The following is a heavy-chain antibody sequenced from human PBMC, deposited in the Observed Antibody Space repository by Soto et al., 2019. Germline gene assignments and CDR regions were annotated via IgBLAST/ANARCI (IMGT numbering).Heavy chain of an antibody. CDR1: GFTFSKAW. V-gene: IGHV3-15*07. Sequence: GGSLRLSCAASGFTFSKAWINWVRQAPGKGLEWVGRIKSKTNGGTTDFAAHVRDRFAISRDDSKNIVYLQMNSLRIEDTAVYYCTTDSYSTMITVSFDYWGHGTLVPVSS. CDR2: IKSKTNGGTT. CDR3: TTDSYSTMITVSFDY. D-gene: IGHD3-22*01. J-gene: IGHJ4*01.